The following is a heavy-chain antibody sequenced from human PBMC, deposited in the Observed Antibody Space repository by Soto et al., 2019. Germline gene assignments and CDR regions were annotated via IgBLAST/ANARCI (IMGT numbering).Heavy chain of an antibody. V-gene: IGHV4-34*01. CDR3: ARRAKGFRQPRRQGNLKITPYYCYGMDV. Sequence: QVQLQQWGAGLLKPSETLSLTCAVYGGSFSGYYWSWIRQPPGKGLEWIGEINHSGSTNYNPSLKSRVTISVDTSKNQFSLKLSSVNAADTAVYYCARRAKGFRQPRRQGNLKITPYYCYGMDVWGQGTTVTVSS. CDR1: GGSFSGYY. D-gene: IGHD1-20*01. J-gene: IGHJ6*02. CDR2: INHSGST.